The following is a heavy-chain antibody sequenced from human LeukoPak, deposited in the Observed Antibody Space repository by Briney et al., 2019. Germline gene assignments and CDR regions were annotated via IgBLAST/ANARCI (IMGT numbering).Heavy chain of an antibody. CDR1: GFTFSSYG. Sequence: GESLRLSCAASGFTFSSYGMHWVRQAPGKGLEWVAFIRYDGSNKYYADSVKGRFTISRDNSKNTLYLQMNSLRAEDTAVYYCAKLAGTFSAIMSVAYFDYWGQGTLVTVSS. CDR2: IRYDGSNK. V-gene: IGHV3-30*02. D-gene: IGHD1-1*01. CDR3: AKLAGTFSAIMSVAYFDY. J-gene: IGHJ4*02.